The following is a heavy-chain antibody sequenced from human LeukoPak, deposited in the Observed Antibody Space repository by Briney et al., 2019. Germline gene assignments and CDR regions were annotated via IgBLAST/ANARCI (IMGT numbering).Heavy chain of an antibody. V-gene: IGHV1-2*06. CDR3: ARDLYDSSGYKFDY. D-gene: IGHD3-22*01. CDR1: AYTSTGYY. Sequence: ASVKVSCKASAYTSTGYYMHWVRQAPGQGLEWMGRINPNSGGTNYAQKFQGRVTMTRDTSISTAYMELSRLRSDDTAVYYCARDLYDSSGYKFDYWGQGTLVTVSS. J-gene: IGHJ4*02. CDR2: INPNSGGT.